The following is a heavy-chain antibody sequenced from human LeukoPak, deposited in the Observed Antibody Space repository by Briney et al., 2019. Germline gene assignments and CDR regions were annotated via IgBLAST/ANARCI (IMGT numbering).Heavy chain of an antibody. J-gene: IGHJ4*02. CDR3: AKDYRPHCSSTSCSYFDY. V-gene: IGHV3-23*01. CDR2: ISGSGGST. Sequence: ETLSLTCTVSGGSISSYYWSWVRQAPGKGLEWVSAISGSGGSTYYADSVKGRFTISRDNSKNTLYLQMNSLRAEDTAVYYCAKDYRPHCSSTSCSYFDYWGQGTLVTVSS. CDR1: GGSISSYY. D-gene: IGHD2-2*01.